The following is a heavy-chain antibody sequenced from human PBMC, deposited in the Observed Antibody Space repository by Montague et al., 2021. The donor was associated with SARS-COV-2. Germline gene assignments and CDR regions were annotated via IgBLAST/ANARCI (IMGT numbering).Heavy chain of an antibody. Sequence: SLRLSCAASGFTFSSYAMSWVRQAPGKGLEWVSTITGSGGSTYYADSVKGRFTISRDNSKNTLYLQMNSLRAEDTAVYYCAKGGVWERRGLTTFDDWGQGTLVTVSS. J-gene: IGHJ4*02. CDR1: GFTFSSYA. D-gene: IGHD1-26*01. CDR2: ITGSGGST. V-gene: IGHV3-23*01. CDR3: AKGGVWERRGLTTFDD.